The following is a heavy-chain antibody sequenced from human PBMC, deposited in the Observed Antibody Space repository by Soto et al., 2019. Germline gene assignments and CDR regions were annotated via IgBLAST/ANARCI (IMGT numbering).Heavy chain of an antibody. V-gene: IGHV3-74*01. CDR3: ARGWIGDLNDAFDI. D-gene: IGHD2-2*03. CDR1: GFTFSVYG. CDR2: INSYGTTT. Sequence: EVQLVESGGGLVQPGGSLRLSCAASGFTFSVYGMHWVRQAPGKGLVWVSRINSYGTTTSYADSVKGRFTISRDNGESTLYLQMNSLRAEDTAIYYCARGWIGDLNDAFDIWGQGTMVTVSS. J-gene: IGHJ3*02.